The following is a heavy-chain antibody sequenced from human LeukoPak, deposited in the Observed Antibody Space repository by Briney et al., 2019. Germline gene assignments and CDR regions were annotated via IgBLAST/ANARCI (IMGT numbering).Heavy chain of an antibody. CDR2: IIDGST. Sequence: PGGSLRLSCAASGFTFRSYAMSWVRQAPGKGLEWVSGIIDGSTYYADSIKGRFTISRDNSKNSLYLQMNNLRAEDTAVYYCAKWGLDCSVAGCLYYFDYWGQGTLVTVSS. J-gene: IGHJ4*02. V-gene: IGHV3-23*01. CDR3: AKWGLDCSVAGCLYYFDY. D-gene: IGHD2-15*01. CDR1: GFTFRSYA.